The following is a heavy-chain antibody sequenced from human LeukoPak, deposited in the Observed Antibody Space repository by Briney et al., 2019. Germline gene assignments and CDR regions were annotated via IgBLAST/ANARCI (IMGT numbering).Heavy chain of an antibody. V-gene: IGHV3-74*03. D-gene: IGHD3-10*01. J-gene: IGHJ4*02. CDR1: GFIFKSYW. CDR2: IYTDGSVA. Sequence: GGSLRLSCAGSGFIFKSYWMNWVRQAPGKGLVWVAGIYTDGSVAKYADSLNGRFTISRDNAKSTLYLQMNTLRVEDAAVYYCVRDPYHGPDAWGQGILVTVSS. CDR3: VRDPYHGPDA.